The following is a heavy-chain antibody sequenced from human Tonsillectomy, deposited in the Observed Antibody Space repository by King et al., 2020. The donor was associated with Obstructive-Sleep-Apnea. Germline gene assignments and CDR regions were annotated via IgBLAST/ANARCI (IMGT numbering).Heavy chain of an antibody. D-gene: IGHD4-23*01. CDR1: GGSLSRYS. J-gene: IGHJ3*02. CDR3: ARVWSTVVTNDAFDI. CDR2: IYNTGCT. V-gene: IGHV4-59*01. Sequence: QLQESGPGLVKPSETLSLTCTVSGGSLSRYSWTWLRHTPGKGLGWIGYIYNTGCTNYNPSLKSRVTISIDTSKTQFSLKLSSVTAADTAVYYCARVWSTVVTNDAFDIWGQGTMVTVSS.